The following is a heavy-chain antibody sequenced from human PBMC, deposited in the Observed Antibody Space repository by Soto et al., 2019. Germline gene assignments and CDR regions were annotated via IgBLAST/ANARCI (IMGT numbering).Heavy chain of an antibody. CDR3: ANIPYSWNGADAFDI. J-gene: IGHJ3*02. V-gene: IGHV3-30*18. CDR2: ISYDGSNK. CDR1: GFTRSSYG. Sequence: QVQLVESGGGVVQPGRSLRLSCAASGFTRSSYGMHWVRQAPGKGLEWVAVISYDGSNKYYADSVKGRFTISRDNSKNTLYLQMNSLRAEDTAVYYCANIPYSWNGADAFDIWGQGTLVTVSS. D-gene: IGHD1-1*01.